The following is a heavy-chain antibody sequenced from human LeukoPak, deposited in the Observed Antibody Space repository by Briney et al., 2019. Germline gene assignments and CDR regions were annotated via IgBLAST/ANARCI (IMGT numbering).Heavy chain of an antibody. D-gene: IGHD5-18*01. V-gene: IGHV4-39*01. CDR3: ARSGYSFLVDS. CDR2: MSYTGTT. J-gene: IGHJ4*02. CDR1: GGSISSSSYY. Sequence: SETLSLTCTVSGGSISSSSYYWGLISQPPGKGLEWIASMSYTGTTYYNPSLKSRVTISVHTSKNQFSLNLSSVTAADTAVYFCARSGYSFLVDSWGQGTLVTVSS.